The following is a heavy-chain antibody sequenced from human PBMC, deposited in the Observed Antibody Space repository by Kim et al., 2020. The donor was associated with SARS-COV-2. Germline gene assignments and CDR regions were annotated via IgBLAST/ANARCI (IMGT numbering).Heavy chain of an antibody. D-gene: IGHD6-25*01. CDR3: ANQASGAWTVPFDN. CDR1: GFNFRDHG. CDR2: SSGVDGSI. Sequence: GGSLRLSCNASGFNFRDHGMSWVRQAPGKGLEWVSGSSGVDGSIYYAESVRGRFTISRDNSKNTIHLQMRRLRVEDTAIYYCANQASGAWTVPFDNWGQGALVTVSS. J-gene: IGHJ4*02. V-gene: IGHV3-23*01.